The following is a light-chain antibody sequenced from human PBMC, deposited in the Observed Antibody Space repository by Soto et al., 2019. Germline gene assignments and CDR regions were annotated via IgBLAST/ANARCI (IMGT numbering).Light chain of an antibody. CDR1: SSDVGGYNY. CDR2: EVT. CDR3: SSYTSSIPYV. J-gene: IGLJ1*01. Sequence: QSALTQPASVSGSPGQSITISCTGTSSDVGGYNYVSWYQQQPGKAPKLMIYEVTSRPSGVSDRCSGSKSGNTASLTISGLQAEDEADYYCSSYTSSIPYVFGTGTKLTVL. V-gene: IGLV2-14*01.